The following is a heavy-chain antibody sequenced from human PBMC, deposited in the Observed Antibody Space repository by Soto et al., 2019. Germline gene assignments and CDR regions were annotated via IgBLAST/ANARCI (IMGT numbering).Heavy chain of an antibody. CDR3: ANLAIVATASGVKDY. CDR1: GCSISSSSYY. CDR2: IYYSGST. V-gene: IGHV4-39*01. J-gene: IGHJ4*02. Sequence: PSETLSLTCTASGCSISSSSYYWGWLRQPPGKGLEWIGSIYYSGSTYYNPSLKSRVTISVDTSKNQFSLKLSSVTAADTAVYYCANLAIVATASGVKDYWGQGTLVTVS. D-gene: IGHD5-12*01.